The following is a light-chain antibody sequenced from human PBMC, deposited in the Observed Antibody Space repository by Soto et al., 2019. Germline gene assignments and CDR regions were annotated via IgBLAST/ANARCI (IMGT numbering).Light chain of an antibody. CDR1: QTMGSN. CDR3: QQHNNRTQAT. Sequence: EIVMTQSPFTLSASPGERATLSCRASQTMGSNLAWYQQKHGQPTSPILYDAAASSTDSPDRSSGGGSGTDFNLTISSSQSEDDDVAYYQQHNNRTQATFGQGTKVDIK. J-gene: IGKJ1*01. V-gene: IGKV3D-15*01. CDR2: DAA.